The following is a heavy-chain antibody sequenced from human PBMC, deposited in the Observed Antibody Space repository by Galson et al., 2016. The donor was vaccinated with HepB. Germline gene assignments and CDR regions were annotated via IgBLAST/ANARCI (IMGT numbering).Heavy chain of an antibody. Sequence: SLRLSCAASGFSFSVYGMHWVRQTPGKGLEWVAFISNDGRDEYYADSVTGRFTISRDNSKNTLYLQLNSLRAEDTAVFCCAREGPGREFSSFEYWGQGTLVTVST. CDR3: AREGPGREFSSFEY. CDR1: GFSFSVYG. V-gene: IGHV3-30-3*01. CDR2: ISNDGRDE. D-gene: IGHD3-16*02. J-gene: IGHJ4*02.